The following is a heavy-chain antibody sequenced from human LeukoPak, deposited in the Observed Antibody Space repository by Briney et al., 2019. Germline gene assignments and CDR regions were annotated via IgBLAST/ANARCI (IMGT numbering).Heavy chain of an antibody. CDR3: ARGYDSSGYYYDNWFDP. D-gene: IGHD3-22*01. Sequence: SQTLSLTCTVSGGSISSGSYYWSWIRQPAGKGLEWIGRIYTSGSTNYNPSLKSRVTILVDTSKNQFSLKLSSVTAADTAVYYCARGYDSSGYYYDNWFDPWGQGTLVTVSS. CDR1: GGSISSGSYY. CDR2: IYTSGST. V-gene: IGHV4-61*02. J-gene: IGHJ5*02.